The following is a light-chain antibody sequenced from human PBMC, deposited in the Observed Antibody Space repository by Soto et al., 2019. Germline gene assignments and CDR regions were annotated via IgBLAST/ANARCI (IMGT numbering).Light chain of an antibody. CDR2: EVT. J-gene: IGLJ2*01. CDR1: SSDVGSYNL. CDR3: CSYAGSSTLV. V-gene: IGLV2-23*02. Sequence: QSVLTQPASVSGSPGQSITISCTGTSSDVGSYNLVSWYQQHPGKAPKLIIYEVTKRPSGVSNRFSGSKSGNTASLTISGLQAADEADYYCCSYAGSSTLVFGGGTKLTVL.